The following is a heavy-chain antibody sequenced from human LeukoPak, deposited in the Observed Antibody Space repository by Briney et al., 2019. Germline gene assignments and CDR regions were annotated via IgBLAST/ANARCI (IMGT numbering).Heavy chain of an antibody. Sequence: PGGSLRLSCAASGFTFSSYAMSWVRQAPGKGLEWVSAISGSGGSTYYADSVKGRFAISRDNSKNTLYLQMNSLRAEDTAVYYCTKALYTSGWYRDYWGQGTLVTVSS. D-gene: IGHD6-19*01. V-gene: IGHV3-23*01. CDR2: ISGSGGST. J-gene: IGHJ4*02. CDR3: TKALYTSGWYRDY. CDR1: GFTFSSYA.